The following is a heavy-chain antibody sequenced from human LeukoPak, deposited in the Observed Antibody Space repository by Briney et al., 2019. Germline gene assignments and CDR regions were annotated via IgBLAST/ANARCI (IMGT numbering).Heavy chain of an antibody. D-gene: IGHD3-3*01. CDR2: IYTSGST. CDR3: ARILYDFWSGYYIDY. Sequence: PSETLSLTCTVSGGSISSYYWSWTRQPAGKGLEWIGRIYTSGSTNYNPSLKSRVTMSVDTSKNQFSLKLSSVTAADTAVYYCARILYDFWSGYYIDYWGQGTRDTVSS. V-gene: IGHV4-4*07. CDR1: GGSISSYY. J-gene: IGHJ4*02.